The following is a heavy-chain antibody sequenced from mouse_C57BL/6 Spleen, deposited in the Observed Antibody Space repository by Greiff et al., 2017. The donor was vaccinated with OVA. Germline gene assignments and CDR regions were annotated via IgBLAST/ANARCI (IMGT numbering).Heavy chain of an antibody. V-gene: IGHV5-9-1*02. CDR1: GFTFSSYA. D-gene: IGHD1-1*01. CDR2: ISSGGDYI. J-gene: IGHJ1*03. Sequence: EVMLVESGEGLVKPGGSLKLSCAASGFTFSSYAMSWVRQTPEKRLEWVAYISSGGDYIYYADTVKGRFTISRDNARNTLYLQMSSLKSEDTAMYYCTRDRDYYGSSYYWYFDVWGTGTTVTVSS. CDR3: TRDRDYYGSSYYWYFDV.